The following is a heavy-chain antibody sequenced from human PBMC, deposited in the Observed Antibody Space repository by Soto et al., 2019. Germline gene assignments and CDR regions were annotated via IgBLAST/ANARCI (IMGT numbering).Heavy chain of an antibody. CDR3: GPTRGGGGY. J-gene: IGHJ4*02. CDR2: IYSGGYT. CDR1: GFTVSNNY. Sequence: EVQLVESGGGLIQPGGSLRLSCAVSGFTVSNNYMSWVRQAPGKGLEGVSVIYSGGYTAYGDSVKGRFTISRDNSKNTIIPQQNTWGTNDRAGFIGGPTRGGGGYWGQGTLVTVSS. V-gene: IGHV3-53*01. D-gene: IGHD3-16*01.